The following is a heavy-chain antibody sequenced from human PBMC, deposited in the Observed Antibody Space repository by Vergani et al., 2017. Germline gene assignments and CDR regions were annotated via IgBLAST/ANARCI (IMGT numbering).Heavy chain of an antibody. D-gene: IGHD2-15*01. CDR1: GGTFSSYA. CDR3: ARGSGGGYCSGGSCYSCGVFDY. CDR2: INPIFGTA. J-gene: IGHJ4*02. V-gene: IGHV1-69*01. Sequence: QVLLVQSGAEVKKPGSSVKVSCKASGGTFSSYAISWVRQAPGQGLEWMGGINPIFGTANYAQKFQGRVTITADEATSTAYMELSSLGSEDTAVYYCARGSGGGYCSGGSCYSCGVFDYWGQGTLVTVSS.